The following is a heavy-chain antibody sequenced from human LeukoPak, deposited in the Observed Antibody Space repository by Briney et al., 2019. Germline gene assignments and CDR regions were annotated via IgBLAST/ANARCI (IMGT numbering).Heavy chain of an antibody. CDR2: INHSGST. J-gene: IGHJ4*02. CDR3: ARGGPLVYCSGGSCYSLDY. CDR1: GGSFSGYY. V-gene: IGHV4-34*01. D-gene: IGHD2-15*01. Sequence: SETLSPTCGVYGGSFSGYYWSWIRQPPGKGLEWIGEINHSGSTNYNPSLKSRVTISVDTSKNQFSLKLSSVTAADTAVYYCARGGPLVYCSGGSCYSLDYWGQGTLVTVSS.